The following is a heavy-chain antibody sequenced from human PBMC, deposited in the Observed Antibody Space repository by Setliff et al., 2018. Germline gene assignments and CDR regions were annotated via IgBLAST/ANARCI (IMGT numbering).Heavy chain of an antibody. Sequence: SETLSLTCAVYGDSFSDYYWSWIRQSPGRGLDWIGYIDHSGGTSYHPSLKSRLTMSVDTSKNQFSLKLTSVTAADTAVYYCARVDFTMIQGVIGHWGQGTLVTVSS. CDR1: GDSFSDYY. D-gene: IGHD3-10*01. CDR3: ARVDFTMIQGVIGH. V-gene: IGHV4-34*10. J-gene: IGHJ1*01. CDR2: IDHSGGT.